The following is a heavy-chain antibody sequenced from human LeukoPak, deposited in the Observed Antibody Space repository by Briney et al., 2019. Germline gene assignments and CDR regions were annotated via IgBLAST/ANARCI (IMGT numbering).Heavy chain of an antibody. V-gene: IGHV3-30*04. D-gene: IGHD4-17*01. CDR3: AREHDYGDFFDC. J-gene: IGHJ4*02. CDR1: GFTFSSYA. Sequence: PGGSLRLSCAASGFTFSSYAMHRVRQAPGKGLEWVAVISYDGSNKYYADSVKGRFTISRDNSKNTLYLQMNSLRAEDTAVYYCAREHDYGDFFDCWGQGTLVTVSS. CDR2: ISYDGSNK.